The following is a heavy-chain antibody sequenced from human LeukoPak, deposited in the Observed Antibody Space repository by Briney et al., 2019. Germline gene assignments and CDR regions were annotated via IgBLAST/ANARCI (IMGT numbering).Heavy chain of an antibody. CDR3: ARGGGTLDQLRYFDSAPFDY. Sequence: SQTLSLTCAISGDSVSSNSAAWNWIRQSPSRGLEWLGRTYYRSKWYNDYAVSVKSRITINPDTSKNQFSLQLNSVTPEDTAVYYCARGGGTLDQLRYFDSAPFDYWGQGTLVTVSS. D-gene: IGHD3-9*01. J-gene: IGHJ4*02. V-gene: IGHV6-1*01. CDR1: GDSVSSNSAA. CDR2: TYYRSKWYN.